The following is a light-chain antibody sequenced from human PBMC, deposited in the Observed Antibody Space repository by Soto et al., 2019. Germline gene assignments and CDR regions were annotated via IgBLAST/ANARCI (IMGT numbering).Light chain of an antibody. CDR2: LGS. CDR3: AQGLATPFT. V-gene: IGKV2-28*01. Sequence: EIVLTQSPLSLPVTPGEPASISCRSSRNLLHSNGYYYLDWYLQKPGQSPQLLIYLGSNRASGVPDRFSGSGSGTDFTLTISRVEDEDVVVYFCAQGLATPFTFGGGTKVEIK. CDR1: RNLLHSNGYYY. J-gene: IGKJ4*01.